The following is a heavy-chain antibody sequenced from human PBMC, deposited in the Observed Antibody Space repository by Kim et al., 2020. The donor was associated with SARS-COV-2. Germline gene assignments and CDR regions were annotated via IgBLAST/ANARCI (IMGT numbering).Heavy chain of an antibody. J-gene: IGHJ6*03. CDR1: GFTFSSYE. CDR3: AGGLRLGELSLYPYYHYCYMDV. D-gene: IGHD3-16*02. Sequence: GGSLRLSCAASGFTFSSYEMNWVRQAPGKGLEWVSYISSSGSTIYYADSVKGRFTISRDNAKNSLYLQMNSLRAEDTAVYYCAGGLRLGELSLYPYYHYCYMDVWGKGTTVTVSS. V-gene: IGHV3-48*03. CDR2: ISSSGSTI.